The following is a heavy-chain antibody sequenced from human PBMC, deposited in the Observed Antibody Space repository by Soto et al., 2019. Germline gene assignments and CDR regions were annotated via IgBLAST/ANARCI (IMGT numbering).Heavy chain of an antibody. V-gene: IGHV3-9*01. Sequence: EVQLVESGGGLVQPGRSLRLSCAASGFTFDDYAMHWVRQAPGKGLEWVSGISWNSGSIGYADSVKGRFTISRDNAKNSLYLPMNSLRAEDTALYYCAKGHCSSTSCPSLSMDVWGQGTTVTVSS. J-gene: IGHJ6*02. CDR2: ISWNSGSI. D-gene: IGHD2-2*01. CDR1: GFTFDDYA. CDR3: AKGHCSSTSCPSLSMDV.